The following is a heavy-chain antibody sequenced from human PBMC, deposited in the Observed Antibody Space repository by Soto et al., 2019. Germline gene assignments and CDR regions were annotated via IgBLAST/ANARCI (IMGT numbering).Heavy chain of an antibody. D-gene: IGHD1-26*01. V-gene: IGHV4-39*01. CDR2: IHYSGTT. J-gene: IGHJ4*02. CDR1: GGSISSNNHF. CDR3: ARRVYSGSGRDYFDY. Sequence: SETLSLTCSVSGGSISSNNHFWAWIRQPPGKGLEWLASIHYSGTTYYNPSLKSRLTISVDTSKKQFSLKLSSVTAADTAVYYCARRVYSGSGRDYFDYWGQGSLVTVSS.